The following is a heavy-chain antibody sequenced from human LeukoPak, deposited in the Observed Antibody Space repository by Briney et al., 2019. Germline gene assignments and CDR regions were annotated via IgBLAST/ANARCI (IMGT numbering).Heavy chain of an antibody. Sequence: QTGGSLRLSCVVSGFTFSNYGMHWVRQAPGQGLEWVAVISYDGSGKYCADSWKGRFTISRDNSKNTLYLQMNSLRVEDTAVYYCAKGYGDYGWYFDLWGRGSLVTVSS. CDR2: ISYDGSGK. J-gene: IGHJ2*01. D-gene: IGHD4-17*01. CDR3: AKGYGDYGWYFDL. CDR1: GFTFSNYG. V-gene: IGHV3-30*18.